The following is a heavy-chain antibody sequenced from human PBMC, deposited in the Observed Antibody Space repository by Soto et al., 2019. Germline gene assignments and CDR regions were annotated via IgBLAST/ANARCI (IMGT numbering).Heavy chain of an antibody. CDR3: ARDTKEAGDLVATTSDIFYYYYGMDV. J-gene: IGHJ6*02. Sequence: QVQLVESGGGVVQPGRSLRLSCVASGFTFSSYGMHWVRQAPGKGLEWVAVIWYDGSNKYYADSVKGRFTISRDNSKNTLYLQMNSLRAEDTAVYFCARDTKEAGDLVATTSDIFYYYYGMDVWGQGTTVTVSS. CDR1: GFTFSSYG. V-gene: IGHV3-33*01. CDR2: IWYDGSNK. D-gene: IGHD5-12*01.